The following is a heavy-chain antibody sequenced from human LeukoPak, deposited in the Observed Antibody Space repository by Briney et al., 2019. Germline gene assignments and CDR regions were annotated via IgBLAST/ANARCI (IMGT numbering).Heavy chain of an antibody. J-gene: IGHJ5*02. V-gene: IGHV4-34*01. Sequence: SETLSLTCAVYGGSFSGYYWSWIRQPPGKGLEWIGEINHSGSTNYNPSLKSRVTISVDTSKNQFSLKLSSVTAADTAVYYCARGRGSIAARRIWFDPWGQGTLVTVSP. D-gene: IGHD6-6*01. CDR2: INHSGST. CDR1: GGSFSGYY. CDR3: ARGRGSIAARRIWFDP.